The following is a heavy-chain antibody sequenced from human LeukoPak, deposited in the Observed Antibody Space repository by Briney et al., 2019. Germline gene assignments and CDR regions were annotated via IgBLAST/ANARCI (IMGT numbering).Heavy chain of an antibody. Sequence: GSLRHSRDDYRFPLHRYAISQHHQAPRQHQERVSSTSLPGGSTYYADSVKVPVTISRDNSKNTLYLQMTSLRAEDTAVYYCAKDRSSSRGEFDYWGQGTLVTVSS. J-gene: IGHJ4*02. CDR2: TSLPGGST. V-gene: IGHV3-23*01. CDR1: RFPLHRYA. CDR3: AKDRSSSRGEFDY. D-gene: IGHD6-13*01.